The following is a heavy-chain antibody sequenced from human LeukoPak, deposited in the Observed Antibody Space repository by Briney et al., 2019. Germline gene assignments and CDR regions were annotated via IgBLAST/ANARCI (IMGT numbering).Heavy chain of an antibody. CDR1: GFTFSSYE. V-gene: IGHV3-48*03. J-gene: IGHJ5*02. Sequence: QPGGSLRLSCAASGFTFSSYEMNWVRQAPGKGLEWVSYISSSGSTIYYADSVKGRFTISRDNAKNSLYLQMNSLRAEDTAVYYCAGEGTYDSSGYYSWFDPWGQGTLVTVSS. D-gene: IGHD3-22*01. CDR2: ISSSGSTI. CDR3: AGEGTYDSSGYYSWFDP.